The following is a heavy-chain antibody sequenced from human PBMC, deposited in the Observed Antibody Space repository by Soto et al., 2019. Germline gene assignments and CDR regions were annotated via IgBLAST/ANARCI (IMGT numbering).Heavy chain of an antibody. CDR3: ARDRLYCSSTSCPARWFDP. Sequence: QVQLVQSGAEVKKPGASVKVSCKASGYTFTGYYMYWVRQAPGQGLEWMGWINPNSGGTNYAQKFQGWVTMTRDTSISTAYMELSRLRSDDTAVYYCARDRLYCSSTSCPARWFDPWGQGTLVTVSS. V-gene: IGHV1-2*04. CDR2: INPNSGGT. CDR1: GYTFTGYY. J-gene: IGHJ5*02. D-gene: IGHD2-2*01.